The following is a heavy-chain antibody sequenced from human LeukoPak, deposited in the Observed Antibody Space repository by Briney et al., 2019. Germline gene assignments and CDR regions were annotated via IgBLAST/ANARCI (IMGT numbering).Heavy chain of an antibody. J-gene: IGHJ4*02. CDR2: IYYSGST. Sequence: PSETLSLTCTVSGGSISSSSYYWGWIRQPPGKGLEWIGSIYYSGSTCYNPSLKSRVTISVDTSKNQFSLKLSSVTAADTAVYYCASLSIAVTGTEDYWGQGTLVTVSS. V-gene: IGHV4-39*01. CDR1: GGSISSSSYY. CDR3: ASLSIAVTGTEDY. D-gene: IGHD6-19*01.